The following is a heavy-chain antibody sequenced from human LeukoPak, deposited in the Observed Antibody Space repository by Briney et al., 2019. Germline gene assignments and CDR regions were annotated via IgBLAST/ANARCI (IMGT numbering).Heavy chain of an antibody. V-gene: IGHV3-30*18. Sequence: GGSLRLSCAASGFTFSSYGMHWVRQAPGKGLEWVAVISYDGSNKYYADSVKGRFTISRDNSKNTLYLQMNSLRAEDTAVYYCAKEPRPLPTVTTPEFFQHWGQGTLVTVSS. D-gene: IGHD4-17*01. CDR3: AKEPRPLPTVTTPEFFQH. CDR1: GFTFSSYG. CDR2: ISYDGSNK. J-gene: IGHJ1*01.